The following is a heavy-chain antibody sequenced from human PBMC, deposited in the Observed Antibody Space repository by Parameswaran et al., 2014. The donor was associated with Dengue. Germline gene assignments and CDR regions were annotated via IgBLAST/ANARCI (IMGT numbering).Heavy chain of an antibody. CDR2: IRSKAYGGTT. V-gene: IGHV3-49*03. CDR1: GFTFGDYA. CDR3: TRDSSGWPGPFDY. Sequence: GESLKISCTASGFTFGDYAMSWFRQAPGKGLEWVGFIRSKAYGGTTEYAASVKGRFTISRDDSKSIAYLQMNSLKTEDTAVYYCTRDSSGWPGPFDYWGQGTLVTVSS. D-gene: IGHD6-19*01. J-gene: IGHJ4*02.